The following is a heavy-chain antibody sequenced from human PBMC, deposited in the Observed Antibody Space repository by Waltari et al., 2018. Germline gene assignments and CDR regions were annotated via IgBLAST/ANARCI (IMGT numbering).Heavy chain of an antibody. CDR1: GHPFTSYD. D-gene: IGHD2-8*02. J-gene: IGHJ3*01. CDR3: ATGPAAWWAFDV. CDR2: MNPNNGDT. Sequence: QVQLVQSGPEVREPGASVTVSCKASGHPFTSYDIKWVRQAPGEGLEWIGWMNPNNGDTAFAQKFQGRVTLARNTSISTAYMELSSLTSDDTAMYYCATGPAAWWAFDVWGQGTMVAVSS. V-gene: IGHV1-8*01.